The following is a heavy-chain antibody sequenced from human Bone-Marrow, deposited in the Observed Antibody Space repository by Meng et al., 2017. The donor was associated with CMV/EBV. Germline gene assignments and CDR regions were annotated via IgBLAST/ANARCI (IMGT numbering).Heavy chain of an antibody. CDR2: IYYSGST. CDR1: GGSISSGGYY. Sequence: SETLSLTCTVSGGSISSGGYYWSWIRQHPGKGLEWIGYIYYSGSTYHNPSLKSRVTISVDTSKNQFSLKLSSVTAADTAVYYCARGDCSITSCYTPPYYYYGMDVWGQGTTVTVSS. J-gene: IGHJ6*02. V-gene: IGHV4-30-4*08. D-gene: IGHD2-2*02. CDR3: ARGDCSITSCYTPPYYYYGMDV.